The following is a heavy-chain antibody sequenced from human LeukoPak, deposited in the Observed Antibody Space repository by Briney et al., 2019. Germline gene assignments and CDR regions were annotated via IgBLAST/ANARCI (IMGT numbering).Heavy chain of an antibody. CDR3: ARGPSLGTWDYHYGMDV. Sequence: GGSLRLSCAASGFTFSSYAMNWVRQAPGKGLEWVGRTRNKAKTYTTEYAASVKGRFTISRDDSKNSLYLQMNSLKTDDTAVYCLARGPSLGTWDYHYGMDVWGPGTTVTVSS. CDR2: TRNKAKTYTT. V-gene: IGHV3-72*01. CDR1: GFTFSSYA. J-gene: IGHJ6*02. D-gene: IGHD1-1*01.